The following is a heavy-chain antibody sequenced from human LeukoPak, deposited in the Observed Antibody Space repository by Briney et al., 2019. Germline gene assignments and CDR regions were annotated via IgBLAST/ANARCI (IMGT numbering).Heavy chain of an antibody. Sequence: GGSLRLSCAASGFTFSSYEMNWVRQAPGKGLEWASYISSSGSIIYYADSVKGRFTISRDNGKNSLYVQMKSLRAEDTAVYYCARVATYCSGGSCPYYFDYWGQGTLVTVSS. CDR1: GFTFSSYE. D-gene: IGHD2-15*01. CDR3: ARVATYCSGGSCPYYFDY. CDR2: ISSSGSII. V-gene: IGHV3-48*03. J-gene: IGHJ4*02.